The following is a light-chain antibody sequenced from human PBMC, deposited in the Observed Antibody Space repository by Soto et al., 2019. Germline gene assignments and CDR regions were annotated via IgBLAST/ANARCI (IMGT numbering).Light chain of an antibody. CDR1: SSDVGGYNY. J-gene: IGLJ1*01. V-gene: IGLV2-14*03. Sequence: QSVLTQPASVSGSPGQSITISCTGTSSDVGGYNYVSWYQHHPGKAPKLIIYDVTNRPSGVSNPFSGSKSGNTASLTISGLQPEDEADYYCSSYTTSNTRQIAFGTGTKLTVL. CDR2: DVT. CDR3: SSYTTSNTRQIA.